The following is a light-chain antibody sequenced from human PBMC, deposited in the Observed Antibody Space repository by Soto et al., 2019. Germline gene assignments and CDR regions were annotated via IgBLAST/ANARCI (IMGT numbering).Light chain of an antibody. Sequence: QPVLTQSPSASASLGASVKLTCTLSSGRSKYAIAWHQQQPEKGPRYLMKVNSDGSHSKGDGIPDRFSGSSSGTERYLTISSRQSEDEADYYCQTWGTGFQVFGTGTKVTVL. CDR1: SGRSKYA. CDR3: QTWGTGFQV. J-gene: IGLJ1*01. CDR2: VNSDGSH. V-gene: IGLV4-69*01.